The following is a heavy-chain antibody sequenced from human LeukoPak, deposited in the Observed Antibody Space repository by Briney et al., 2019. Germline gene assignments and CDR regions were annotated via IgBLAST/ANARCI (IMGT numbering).Heavy chain of an antibody. Sequence: PGGSLRLSCAASGFTFSSYSMNWVRQAPGKGLEWVSYISSSGSTIYYADSVKGRFTISRDNAKNSLYLQMNSLRAEDTAVYYCARIGIVLTGSFDYWGQGTLVTVSS. CDR2: ISSSGSTI. CDR1: GFTFSSYS. D-gene: IGHD7-27*01. J-gene: IGHJ4*02. CDR3: ARIGIVLTGSFDY. V-gene: IGHV3-48*04.